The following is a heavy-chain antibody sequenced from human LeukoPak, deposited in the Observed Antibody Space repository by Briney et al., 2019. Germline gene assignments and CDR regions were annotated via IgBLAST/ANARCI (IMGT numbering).Heavy chain of an antibody. CDR1: GGSISSSSYY. J-gene: IGHJ3*02. CDR3: ASGWELRRGDAFDI. Sequence: SETLSLTCTVSGGSISSSSYYWGWLRPPPGKGLEWIGSIYYSGSTYSNPSIKSRVTISVDTSKNQFSLKLSSMTAPDTAVYYCASGWELRRGDAFDIWGQGTMVTVSS. D-gene: IGHD1-26*01. V-gene: IGHV4-39*01. CDR2: IYYSGST.